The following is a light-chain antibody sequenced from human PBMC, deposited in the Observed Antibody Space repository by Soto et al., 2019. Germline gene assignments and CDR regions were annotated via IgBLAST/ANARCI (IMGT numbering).Light chain of an antibody. V-gene: IGLV1-40*01. J-gene: IGLJ1*01. CDR3: QSYGSSPSANFV. Sequence: QSVLTQSPSVSGAPGQTVVISCSGSSSNIGAPYDVNWYRQIPGTAPKLLIYGNDNRPSGVPERFSGSKSGTSASLAITGLRADDEADYYCQSYGSSPSANFVFGTGTKVTVL. CDR1: SSNIGAPYD. CDR2: GND.